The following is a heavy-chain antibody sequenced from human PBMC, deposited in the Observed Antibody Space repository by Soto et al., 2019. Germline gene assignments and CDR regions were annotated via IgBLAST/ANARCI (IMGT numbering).Heavy chain of an antibody. CDR2: TYYRSKWYN. J-gene: IGHJ4*02. CDR3: ARDLTGYCSGGSCYGQRNYFDY. Sequence: QVQLQQSGPGLVKPSQTLSLTCAISGDSVSSNSAAWNWIRQSPSRGLEWLGRTYYRSKWYNDYAVSVKSRITINPDTSKNQFSLQLNSVTPEDTAVYYCARDLTGYCSGGSCYGQRNYFDYWGQGTLVTVSS. D-gene: IGHD2-15*01. CDR1: GDSVSSNSAA. V-gene: IGHV6-1*01.